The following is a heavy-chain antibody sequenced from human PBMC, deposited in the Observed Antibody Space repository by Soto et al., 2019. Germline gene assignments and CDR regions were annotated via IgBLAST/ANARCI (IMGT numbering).Heavy chain of an antibody. Sequence: EVQLVESGGGLVQPGGSLRLSCAASGFTFSSHSMNWVRQVPGKGLEWVSYISDSSSTIYYADSVKGRFTISRDNAKNSLYLQLNRLRDEDTGLYYCAREPTVTTLWGAVHYYGLDVWGQGTTVTVSS. J-gene: IGHJ6*02. CDR3: AREPTVTTLWGAVHYYGLDV. CDR1: GFTFSSHS. D-gene: IGHD4-17*01. V-gene: IGHV3-48*02. CDR2: ISDSSSTI.